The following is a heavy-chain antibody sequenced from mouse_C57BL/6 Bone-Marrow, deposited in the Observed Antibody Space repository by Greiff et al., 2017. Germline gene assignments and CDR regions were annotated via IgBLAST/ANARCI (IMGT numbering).Heavy chain of an antibody. CDR1: GYTFPSYW. V-gene: IGHV1-52*01. J-gene: IGHJ4*01. D-gene: IGHD3-2*02. Sequence: QVQLQQPGAALVRPGSSLKLSCKASGYTFPSYWLHWVKQRPIQGLEWIGNIYPSDSETHYNQKFKDKAKLTVDQSSSTAEMQRSSLTAEDSAVYDGGREDSTGYLDGVAYWGQGTTVTGPS. CDR3: GREDSTGYLDGVAY. CDR2: IYPSDSET.